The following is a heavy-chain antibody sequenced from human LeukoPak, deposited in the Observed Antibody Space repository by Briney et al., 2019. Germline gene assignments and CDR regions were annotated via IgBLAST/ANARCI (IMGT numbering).Heavy chain of an antibody. CDR2: IYWNDDK. J-gene: IGHJ4*02. D-gene: IGHD4-23*01. CDR3: THSVDYGGNPNDY. CDR1: GFSLSSGVVG. V-gene: IGHV2-5*01. Sequence: SGPTLVKPTQTLTLTCTFSGFSLSSGVVGVGWIRQPPGKALEWLALIYWNDDKRYSPSLKNRLTITKDTTENQVVLTLNNMRIGETATYYCTHSVDYGGNPNDYWGQGTLVTVSS.